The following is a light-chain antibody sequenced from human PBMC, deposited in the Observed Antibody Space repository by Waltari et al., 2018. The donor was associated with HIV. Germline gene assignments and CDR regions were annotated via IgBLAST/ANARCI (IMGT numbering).Light chain of an antibody. CDR3: VLYMGGGISV. V-gene: IGLV8-61*01. CDR2: STY. Sequence: QTVVTQEQSFSVSLGWTVTLTSRSRSGSVSTSYYPSWYQQTPGQPQRTPIYSTYSRSSGVPDRFSGSILGNKAALTITGAQVDDESDYYCVLYMGGGISVFGGGTKLTVL. CDR1: SGSVSTSYY. J-gene: IGLJ3*02.